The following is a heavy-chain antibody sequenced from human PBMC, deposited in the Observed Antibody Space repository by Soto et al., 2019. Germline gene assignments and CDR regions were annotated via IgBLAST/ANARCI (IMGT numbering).Heavy chain of an antibody. CDR2: IVP. J-gene: IGHJ4*02. D-gene: IGHD7-27*01. V-gene: IGHV1-69*01. CDR1: GGTFGRNT. CDR3: ARDLNWALDY. Sequence: QVHLVQSAAEVKKPGSSVRVSCTVSGGTFGRNTIVWVRQAPEQGLECMGHIVPKYAQKFQGRVTFTADDSTTTAYMDLSSLTSEDTAVYFCARDLNWALDYWGQGTLVTVSS.